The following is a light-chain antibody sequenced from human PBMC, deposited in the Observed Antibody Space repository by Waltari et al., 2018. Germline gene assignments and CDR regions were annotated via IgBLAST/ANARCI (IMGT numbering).Light chain of an antibody. CDR2: KGN. J-gene: IGLJ3*02. V-gene: IGLV8-61*01. CDR1: SGSLSPTSY. Sequence: QTVVPQEPSLSVSPGGTVTLTCTLSSGSLSPTSYATWYQQTPGQAPRTLVYKGNSRSSGVPDRFSGSILGNKAALTITGAQADDECDYYCSLYMGSGIWVFGGGTKLTVL. CDR3: SLYMGSGIWV.